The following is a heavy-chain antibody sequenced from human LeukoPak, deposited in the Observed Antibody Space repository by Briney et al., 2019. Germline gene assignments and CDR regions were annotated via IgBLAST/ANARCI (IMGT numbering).Heavy chain of an antibody. CDR2: INHSGST. Sequence: SETLSLTCAVYGGSFSGYYWSWIRQPPGKGLEWIGEINHSGSTNYNPSLKSRVTISVDTSKNQFSLKLSSVTAAGTAVYYCARGALGIHDYWGQGTLVTVSS. D-gene: IGHD7-27*01. V-gene: IGHV4-34*01. J-gene: IGHJ4*02. CDR1: GGSFSGYY. CDR3: ARGALGIHDY.